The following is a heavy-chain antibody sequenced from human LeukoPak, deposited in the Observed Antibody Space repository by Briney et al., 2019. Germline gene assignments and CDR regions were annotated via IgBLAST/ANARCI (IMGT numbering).Heavy chain of an antibody. Sequence: ASVKVSCKASGYTFTGYYMHWVRQAPGQGLEWMGWINPNSGGTNYAQKFQGRVTMTRDTSISTAYMELSRLRSDDTAVYYCARDDFIVVVPADIEKTRAGWGQGTLVTVSS. CDR1: GYTFTGYY. V-gene: IGHV1-2*02. CDR2: INPNSGGT. J-gene: IGHJ4*02. CDR3: ARDDFIVVVPADIEKTRAG. D-gene: IGHD2-2*01.